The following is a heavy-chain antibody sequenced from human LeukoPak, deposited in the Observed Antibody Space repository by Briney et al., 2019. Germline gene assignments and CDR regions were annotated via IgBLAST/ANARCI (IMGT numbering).Heavy chain of an antibody. CDR3: AGAPPDWECSNSICYTWYFDL. CDR1: GFMFSDYY. V-gene: IGHV3-11*04. Sequence: AGGSLRLSCAASGFMFSDYYMSWIRQAPGKGLEWVSYISPSGSAIFYADSVKGRFTIYRDNAKNSLFLQMNKLGVEDTAVYYCAGAPPDWECSNSICYTWYFDLWGRGTLVTVSS. CDR2: ISPSGSAI. D-gene: IGHD2-2*02. J-gene: IGHJ2*01.